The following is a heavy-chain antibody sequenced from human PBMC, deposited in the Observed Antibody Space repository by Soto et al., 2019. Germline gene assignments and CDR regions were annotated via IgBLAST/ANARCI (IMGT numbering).Heavy chain of an antibody. CDR1: GGSFNSYA. D-gene: IGHD3-22*01. Sequence: SVKVSCKACGGSFNSYAISWVRQAPGQGLEWMGGIIPIFGTANYAQKFQGRVTITADESTSTAYMELSSLRSEDTAVYYCARFRTYYYDSSGYYYENHDAFDIWGQGTMVTVSS. J-gene: IGHJ3*02. CDR3: ARFRTYYYDSSGYYYENHDAFDI. CDR2: IIPIFGTA. V-gene: IGHV1-69*13.